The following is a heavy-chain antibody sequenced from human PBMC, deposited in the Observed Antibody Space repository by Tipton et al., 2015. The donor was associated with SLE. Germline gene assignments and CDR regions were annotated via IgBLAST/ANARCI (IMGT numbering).Heavy chain of an antibody. V-gene: IGHV3-7*01. Sequence: SLRLSCKASGFTFSTAWMTWVRQGPGKGLEWVANIKEDGGEKSYVDSVKGRFTISRDNAKSSLYLQMTNLRAEDTAVYYCARGRGELDIDAFDIWGQGTMVTVSS. CDR1: GFTFSTAW. CDR2: IKEDGGEK. D-gene: IGHD3-10*01. CDR3: ARGRGELDIDAFDI. J-gene: IGHJ3*02.